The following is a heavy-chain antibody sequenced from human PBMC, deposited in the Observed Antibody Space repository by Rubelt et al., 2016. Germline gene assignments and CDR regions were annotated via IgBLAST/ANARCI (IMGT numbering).Heavy chain of an antibody. J-gene: IGHJ4*02. V-gene: IGHV4-59*08. D-gene: IGHD6-13*01. CDR3: ARHESAGSSWPFDD. Sequence: QLQLQESGPGLVKPSETLSLTCTVSGGSINSYYWSWIRQPPGKGLEWIAYIYYSGSTKYNPSLMSRLTISVDTSKNQFSLKLTSATATDTAVYYCARHESAGSSWPFDDWGQGTQVTVSS. CDR1: GGSINSYY. CDR2: IYYSGST.